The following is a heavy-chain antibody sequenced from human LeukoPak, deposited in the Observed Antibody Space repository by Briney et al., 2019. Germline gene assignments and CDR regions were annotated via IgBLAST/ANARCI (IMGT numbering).Heavy chain of an antibody. J-gene: IGHJ4*02. CDR3: ARGNPLLMITFGGLFDY. V-gene: IGHV3-23*01. D-gene: IGHD3-16*01. CDR1: GFTFSTYA. CDR2: ISGSGSST. Sequence: GGSLRLSCAASGFTFSTYAMSWVRQAPGKGLEWVSVISGSGSSTYYADSVKGRFTISRDNSKNTLYLQMNSLRPDDTAVYYCARGNPLLMITFGGLFDYWGQGTLVTVSS.